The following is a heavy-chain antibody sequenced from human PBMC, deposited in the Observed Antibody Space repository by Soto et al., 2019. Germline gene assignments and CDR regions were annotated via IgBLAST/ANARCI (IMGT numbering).Heavy chain of an antibody. CDR2: IKQDGSQK. CDR1: GFTFSNYW. CDR3: ARILPIEAAGAPYGFDP. J-gene: IGHJ5*02. D-gene: IGHD6-13*01. Sequence: EVQLVESGGGWVQPGGSLRLYCVASGFTFSNYWMSWVRQATGKGLEWVANIKQDGSQKYYVDSVKGRFTISRDNAKNSLYLEMNSLRAEDTAVYSCARILPIEAAGAPYGFDPWGQGTLVTVSS. V-gene: IGHV3-7*03.